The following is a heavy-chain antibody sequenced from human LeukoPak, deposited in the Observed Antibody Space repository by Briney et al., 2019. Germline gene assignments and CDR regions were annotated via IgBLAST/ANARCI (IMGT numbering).Heavy chain of an antibody. V-gene: IGHV3-48*03. Sequence: GGSLRLSCAASGFTFSSYEMNWVRQAPRKGLEWVLYISSSCSHISYADSVKGRFTISRDNAKNSLYLQMNSLRAEDTAVYYCARELGASVWVNWFDPWGEGTLVTVSS. CDR3: ARELGASVWVNWFDP. CDR1: GFTFSSYE. CDR2: ISSSCSHI. D-gene: IGHD5/OR15-5a*01. J-gene: IGHJ5*02.